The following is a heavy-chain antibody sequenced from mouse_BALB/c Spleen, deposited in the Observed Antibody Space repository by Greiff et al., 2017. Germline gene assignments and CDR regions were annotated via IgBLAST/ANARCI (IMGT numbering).Heavy chain of an antibody. CDR3: TKGGGSSGYFDV. Sequence: VQLKESGTVLARPGASVKMSCKASGYTFTSYWMHWVKQRPGQGLEWIGAIYPGNSDTSYNQKFKGKAKLTAVTSTSTAYMELSSLTNEDSAVYYCTKGGGSSGYFDVWGAGTTVTVSS. CDR2: IYPGNSDT. J-gene: IGHJ1*01. V-gene: IGHV1-5*01. D-gene: IGHD1-1*01. CDR1: GYTFTSYW.